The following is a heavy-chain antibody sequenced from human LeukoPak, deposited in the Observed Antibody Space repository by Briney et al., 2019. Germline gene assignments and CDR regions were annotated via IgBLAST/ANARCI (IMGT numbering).Heavy chain of an antibody. CDR2: ISGDGGIT. CDR3: AKDIGGYSFAAEY. D-gene: IGHD5-18*01. Sequence: PGGALRLSCAASGFTFDDYAMHWGRQGPGKGLEWVSLISGDGGITYYADSVKGGFTISRDNSKNSLYLQMNSLRTEETALYYCAKDIGGYSFAAEYWGQGTLVTVSS. J-gene: IGHJ4*02. CDR1: GFTFDDYA. V-gene: IGHV3-43*02.